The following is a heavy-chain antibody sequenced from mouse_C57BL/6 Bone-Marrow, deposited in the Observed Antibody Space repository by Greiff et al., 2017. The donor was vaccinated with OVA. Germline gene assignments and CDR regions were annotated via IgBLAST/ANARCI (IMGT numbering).Heavy chain of an antibody. V-gene: IGHV14-4*01. CDR3: TTWATVVATRYFDV. Sequence: VQLQQSGAELVRPGASVKLSCTASGFNIKDDYMHWVKQRPEQGLEWIGWIDPENGDTEYASKFQGKATITADTSSNTVYLQLSSLTSEDTAVYYCTTWATVVATRYFDVWGTGTTVTVSS. J-gene: IGHJ1*03. D-gene: IGHD1-1*01. CDR2: IDPENGDT. CDR1: GFNIKDDY.